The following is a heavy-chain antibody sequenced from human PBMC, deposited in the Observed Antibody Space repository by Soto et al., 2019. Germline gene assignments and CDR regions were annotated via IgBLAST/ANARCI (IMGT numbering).Heavy chain of an antibody. J-gene: IGHJ4*02. V-gene: IGHV4-34*01. Sequence: SETLSLTCAVCGGSFSGYYWTWIRQPPGTGLGWIGEINHSGSTNYNPSLKSRVTISVDTSKNQFSLKLTSVTAADTAVYYCATLPATSDFDYWGQGTLVTVS. CDR1: GGSFSGYY. CDR2: INHSGST. CDR3: ATLPATSDFDY. D-gene: IGHD2-2*01.